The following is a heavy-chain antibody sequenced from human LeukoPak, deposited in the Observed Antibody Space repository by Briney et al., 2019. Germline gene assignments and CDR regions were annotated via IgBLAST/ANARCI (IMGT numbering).Heavy chain of an antibody. D-gene: IGHD2-15*01. CDR2: IYYSGST. J-gene: IGHJ4*02. CDR1: GFTFSSYE. CDR3: ARFSYSRGD. V-gene: IGHV4-39*07. Sequence: PGGSLRLSCAASGFTFSSYEMNWVRQAPGKGLEWIGSIYYSGSTYYNPSLKSRVTISVDTSKNQFSLKLSSVTAADTAVYYCARFSYSRGDWGQGTLVTVSS.